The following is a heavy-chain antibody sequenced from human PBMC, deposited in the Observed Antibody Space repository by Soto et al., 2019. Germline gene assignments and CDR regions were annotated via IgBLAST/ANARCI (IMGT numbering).Heavy chain of an antibody. CDR1: GYTFTSYG. V-gene: IGHV1-18*01. Sequence: QVQLVQSGAEVKKPGASVKVSCKASGYTFTSYGISWVRQAPGQGLEWMGWISAYNGNTNYAQKLQGRVTMTTDTSKSTGYMELRGLGSDDTAVYLLAREYFYGSGPWEWGQGTLVTVSS. CDR3: AREYFYGSGPWE. D-gene: IGHD3-10*01. CDR2: ISAYNGNT. J-gene: IGHJ4*02.